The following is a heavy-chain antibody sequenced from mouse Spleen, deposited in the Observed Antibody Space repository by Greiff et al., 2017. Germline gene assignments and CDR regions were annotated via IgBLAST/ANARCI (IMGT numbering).Heavy chain of an antibody. D-gene: IGHD1-2*01. CDR1: GFTFSSYA. CDR3: ARLRLGAMDY. J-gene: IGHJ4*01. CDR2: ISSGGGNT. Sequence: EVMLVESGGGLVKPGGSLKLSCAASGFTFSSYAMSWVRQTPEKRLEWVATISSGGGNTYYPDSVKGRFTISRDNAKNTLYLQMSSLKSEDTAMYYCARLRLGAMDYWGQGTSVTVSS. V-gene: IGHV5-9*01.